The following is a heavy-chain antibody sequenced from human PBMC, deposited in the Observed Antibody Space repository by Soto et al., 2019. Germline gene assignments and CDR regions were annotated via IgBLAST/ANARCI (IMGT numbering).Heavy chain of an antibody. CDR3: ARELYSCGAECPYYMDD. J-gene: IGHJ4*02. Sequence: ASVKVSCKTSGSTFVDYFIHWVQQAPGQGLEWMGIISLRHHSTSYAQKFQDSLSVTRDPSSTTIYMELSSLRSEDTAVYYCARELYSCGAECPYYMDDWGQGTPVTVSS. CDR2: ISLRHHST. V-gene: IGHV1-46*01. CDR1: GSTFVDYF. D-gene: IGHD2-21*01.